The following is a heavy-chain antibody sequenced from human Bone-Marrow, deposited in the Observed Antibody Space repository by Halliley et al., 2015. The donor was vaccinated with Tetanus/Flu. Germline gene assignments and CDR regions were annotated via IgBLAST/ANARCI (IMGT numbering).Heavy chain of an antibody. CDR3: ASKDY. CDR2: IRSGGDYP. J-gene: IGHJ4*02. Sequence: APGKGLGWIAYIRSGGDYPNYADSVKGRFIISRDNAKNLVFLQMDSLRDEGTAVYYCASKDYWGQGTQVTVSS. V-gene: IGHV3-11*03.